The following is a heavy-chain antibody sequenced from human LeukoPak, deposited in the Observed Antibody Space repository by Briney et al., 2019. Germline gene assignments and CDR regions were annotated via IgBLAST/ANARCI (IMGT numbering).Heavy chain of an antibody. CDR1: GFTFSSYA. Sequence: PGGSLRLSCAASGFTFSSYAMSWVRQAPGKGLEWVSAISGSGGSTYYADSVKGRFTISRDNSKNTLYLQMNSLRAEDTAVYYCAKGQVRGVPRAGYYYGMDVWGQGTTVTVSS. CDR2: ISGSGGST. V-gene: IGHV3-23*01. D-gene: IGHD3-10*01. CDR3: AKGQVRGVPRAGYYYGMDV. J-gene: IGHJ6*02.